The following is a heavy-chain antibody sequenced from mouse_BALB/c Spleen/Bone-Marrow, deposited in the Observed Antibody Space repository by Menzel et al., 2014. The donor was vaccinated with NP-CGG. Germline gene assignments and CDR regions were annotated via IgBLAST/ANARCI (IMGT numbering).Heavy chain of an antibody. CDR1: GYAFTNYL. D-gene: IGHD2-10*01. V-gene: IGHV1-54*01. CDR2: INPGSGGT. J-gene: IGHJ2*01. CDR3: ARRAYYGNYFDY. Sequence: QVQLHQPGAELVRPGTSVKVSCKASGYAFTNYLIEWVKQRPGQGLEWIGVINPGSGGTNYNEKLKGKATLTADKSSSTAYMQLTSLPSDDSAVYFCARRAYYGNYFDYWGQGTTLTGSS.